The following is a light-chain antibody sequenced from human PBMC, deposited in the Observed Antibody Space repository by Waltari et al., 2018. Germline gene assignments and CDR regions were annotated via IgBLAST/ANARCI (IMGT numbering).Light chain of an antibody. CDR2: AVS. CDR3: QQYYAFPRT. CDR1: QVIRTY. Sequence: AIRVTQSPSSLSASTGDRVTISCRAIQVIRTYLGWYQQKPGKAPKLLLYAVSILQSGVPSRFSGSGSGTDFALHIQNLQSEDFATYYCQQYYAFPRTFGQGTRVEV. V-gene: IGKV1-8*01. J-gene: IGKJ1*01.